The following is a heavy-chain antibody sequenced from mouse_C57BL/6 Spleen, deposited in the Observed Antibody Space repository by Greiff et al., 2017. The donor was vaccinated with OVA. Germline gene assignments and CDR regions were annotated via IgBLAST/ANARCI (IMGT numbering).Heavy chain of an antibody. CDR3: ARADYDYDEPFAY. CDR2: INPSNGGT. Sequence: VQLQQPGTELVKPGASVKLSCKASGYTFTSYWMHWVKQRPGQGLEWIGNINPSNGGTNYNEKFKSKATLTVDKSSSTAYMQLSSLTSEDSAVYYCARADYDYDEPFAYWGQGTLVTVSA. V-gene: IGHV1-53*01. J-gene: IGHJ3*01. CDR1: GYTFTSYW. D-gene: IGHD2-4*01.